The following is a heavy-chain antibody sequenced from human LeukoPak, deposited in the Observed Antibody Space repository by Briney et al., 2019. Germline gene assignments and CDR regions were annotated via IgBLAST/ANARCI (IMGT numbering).Heavy chain of an antibody. D-gene: IGHD1-26*01. Sequence: ASVKVSCKASGYTFTSYGISWVRQAPGQGLEWMGWISAYNGNTNYAQKLQGRVTMTTDTSTSTAYMELRSLRSDDTAVYYCARGKGWELLRGYYYYMDVWGKGTTVTVSS. CDR2: ISAYNGNT. CDR1: GYTFTSYG. CDR3: ARGKGWELLRGYYYYMDV. J-gene: IGHJ6*03. V-gene: IGHV1-18*01.